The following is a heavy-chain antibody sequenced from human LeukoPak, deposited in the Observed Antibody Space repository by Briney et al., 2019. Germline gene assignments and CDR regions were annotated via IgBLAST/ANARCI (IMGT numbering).Heavy chain of an antibody. CDR2: ISGSGGST. J-gene: IGHJ1*01. D-gene: IGHD3-22*01. CDR1: GFTFVDYG. V-gene: IGHV3-23*01. Sequence: GGSLRLSCATSGFTFVDYGLSWVRQAPGKGLEWVSAISGSGGSTYYADSVKGRFTISRDNSKNTLYLQMNSLRAEDTAVYYCAKTPPYYYDSSGYSSAEYFQHWGQGTLVTVSS. CDR3: AKTPPYYYDSSGYSSAEYFQH.